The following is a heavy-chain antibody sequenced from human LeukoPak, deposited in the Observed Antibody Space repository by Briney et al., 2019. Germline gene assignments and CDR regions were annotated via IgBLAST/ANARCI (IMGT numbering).Heavy chain of an antibody. CDR1: GGSISSYY. V-gene: IGHV4-59*01. D-gene: IGHD1-7*01. CDR3: ARGPDRITGTTVGFDY. J-gene: IGHJ4*02. CDR2: IYYSGST. Sequence: SETLSLTCTVSGGSISSYYWSWIRQPPGKGLEWIGYIYYSGSTNYNPSLKSRVTISVDTSKKQFSLKLSSVTAADTAVYYCARGPDRITGTTVGFDYWGQGTLVTVSS.